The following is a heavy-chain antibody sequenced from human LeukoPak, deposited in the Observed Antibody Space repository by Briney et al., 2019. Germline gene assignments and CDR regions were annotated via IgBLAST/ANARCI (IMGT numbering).Heavy chain of an antibody. CDR3: ASVEMSTISFDY. V-gene: IGHV4-39*01. CDR1: GGSISSSSYY. Sequence: SETLSLTCTVSGGSISSSSYYWGWFRQPPGKRLEWIGSISYSGSTYYNPSLKSRVTVFVDTSKNQFSLKLTSVTAADTAVYYCASVEMSTISFDYWGQGTLVTVSS. D-gene: IGHD5-24*01. CDR2: ISYSGST. J-gene: IGHJ4*02.